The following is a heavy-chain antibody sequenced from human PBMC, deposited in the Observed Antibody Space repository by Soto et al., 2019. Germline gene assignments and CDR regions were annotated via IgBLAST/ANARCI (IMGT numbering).Heavy chain of an antibody. Sequence: PGGSLRLSCAASGFTFSSYAMGWVRQAPGKGLEWVSAISGSGGSTYYADSVKGRFTISRDNSKNTLYLQMNSLRAEDTAVYYCAKGSVPAAKGKYYFDYWGQGTLVTVSS. CDR2: ISGSGGST. V-gene: IGHV3-23*01. CDR1: GFTFSSYA. D-gene: IGHD2-2*01. CDR3: AKGSVPAAKGKYYFDY. J-gene: IGHJ4*02.